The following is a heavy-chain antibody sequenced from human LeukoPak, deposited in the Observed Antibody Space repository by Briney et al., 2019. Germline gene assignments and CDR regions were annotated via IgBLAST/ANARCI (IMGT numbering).Heavy chain of an antibody. CDR3: ARGILETNYYFDL. V-gene: IGHV3-21*01. CDR1: GFTFSSYS. D-gene: IGHD1/OR15-1a*01. J-gene: IGHJ4*02. CDR2: ISSSSSYI. Sequence: GSLRLSCAASGFTFSSYSMNWVRQAPGKGLEWVSSISSSSSYIYYADSVKGRFTISRDNAKNSLYLQMNSLRAEDTAVYYCARGILETNYYFDLWGQGTVVTVSS.